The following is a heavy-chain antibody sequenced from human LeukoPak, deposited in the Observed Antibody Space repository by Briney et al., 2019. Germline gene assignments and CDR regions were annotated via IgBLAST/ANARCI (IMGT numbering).Heavy chain of an antibody. CDR2: IYYSGST. D-gene: IGHD1-26*01. CDR1: GGSISSYY. J-gene: IGHJ4*02. CDR3: ARQTSGSYYFDY. Sequence: ETLSLTFTVSGGSISSYYWSWIRQPPGKGLEWIGYIYYSGSTNYNPSLKSRVTISVDTSKNQFSLKLSSVTAADTAVYYCARQTSGSYYFDYWGQGTLVTVSS. V-gene: IGHV4-59*08.